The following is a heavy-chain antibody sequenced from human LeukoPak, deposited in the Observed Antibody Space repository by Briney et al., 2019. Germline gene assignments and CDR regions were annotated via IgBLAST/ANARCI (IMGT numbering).Heavy chain of an antibody. CDR1: GSTFGSHA. Sequence: QAGGSLRLSCAASGSTFGSHAVSWVRQAPGKGLEWVANIKQDGSEKYYVDSVKGRFTISRDNAKNSLYLQMNSLRAEDTAVYYCARDSYDILIGVGSDYWGQGTLVTVSS. CDR3: ARDSYDILIGVGSDY. J-gene: IGHJ4*02. D-gene: IGHD3-9*01. V-gene: IGHV3-7*01. CDR2: IKQDGSEK.